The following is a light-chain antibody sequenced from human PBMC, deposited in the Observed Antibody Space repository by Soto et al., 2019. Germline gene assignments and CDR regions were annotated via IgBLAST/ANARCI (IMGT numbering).Light chain of an antibody. J-gene: IGKJ1*01. CDR3: QRYNGL. Sequence: DIQMTQSPSTLSASVGDRVTITCRASQTISILLAWYQQKPGKAPKLLIYDASSLESGVPSRFSGSGSGTEFTLTISRLQPDDFATYYCQRYNGLFGQGTKVEIK. CDR1: QTISIL. V-gene: IGKV1-5*01. CDR2: DAS.